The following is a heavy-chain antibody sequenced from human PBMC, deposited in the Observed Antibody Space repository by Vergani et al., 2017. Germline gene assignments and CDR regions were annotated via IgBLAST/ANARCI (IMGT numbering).Heavy chain of an antibody. J-gene: IGHJ5*01. CDR1: GFSFNSYW. CDR2: IKSDGSIT. Sequence: DVHLAESGGGFFRPGGSLRLSCSASGFSFNSYWMHWVRHVPGKGLLWVSRIKSDGSITAYADSVKGRFTISRDNAQNTLYLQMNSLRVEDTGVYYCARARCIETCYMSNWLDSWGQGTLVTVSS. CDR3: ARARCIETCYMSNWLDS. V-gene: IGHV3-74*03. D-gene: IGHD3-9*01.